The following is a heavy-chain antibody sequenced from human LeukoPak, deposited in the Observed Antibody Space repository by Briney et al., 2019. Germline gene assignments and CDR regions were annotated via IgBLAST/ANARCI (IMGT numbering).Heavy chain of an antibody. V-gene: IGHV1-69*13. J-gene: IGHJ4*02. CDR3: ARSPSYGSIDLDY. D-gene: IGHD5-18*01. CDR2: IIPIFGTA. CDR1: GGTFSSYA. Sequence: GASVKVSCKASGGTFSSYAISWVRQAPGQGLEWMGGIIPIFGTANYAQKFQGRVTITADESTSTAYMELSSLRSEDTAVYYCARSPSYGSIDLDYWGQGTLVTVSS.